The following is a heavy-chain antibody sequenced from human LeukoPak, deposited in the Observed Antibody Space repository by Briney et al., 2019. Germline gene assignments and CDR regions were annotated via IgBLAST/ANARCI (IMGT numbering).Heavy chain of an antibody. CDR2: IYYSGST. V-gene: IGHV4-59*08. CDR1: GGSISSYY. J-gene: IGHJ4*02. D-gene: IGHD1-14*01. CDR3: ARHARYFYYFDY. Sequence: SETLSLTCTVSGGSISSYYWSWIRQPPGKGLEWIGYIYYSGSTSYNPSLKSRVTISVDTSKNQFSLKLSSVTAADTAVYYCARHARYFYYFDYWGQGTLVTVSS.